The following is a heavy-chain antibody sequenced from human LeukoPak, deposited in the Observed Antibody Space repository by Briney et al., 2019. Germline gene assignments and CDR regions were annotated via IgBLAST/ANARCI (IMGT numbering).Heavy chain of an antibody. CDR1: GYTFTGYY. J-gene: IGHJ4*02. D-gene: IGHD5-18*01. CDR2: INPNSGGT. Sequence: VASVKVSCKTSGYTFTGYYIHWVRQAPGQGLEWMGWINPNSGGTNYAQKFQGRVTMTRDTSINTAYMELSRLTSDDTAVYYCARVYVDSDRANYWGQGTLVTVSS. CDR3: ARVYVDSDRANY. V-gene: IGHV1-2*02.